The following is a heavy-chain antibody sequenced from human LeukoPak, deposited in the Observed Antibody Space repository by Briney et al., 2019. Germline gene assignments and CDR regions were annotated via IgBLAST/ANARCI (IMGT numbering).Heavy chain of an antibody. V-gene: IGHV3-7*01. Sequence: GGSLRLSCAASGFTFSIYWMSWVRQAPGEGLEWVANIKQDGSEKYYVDSVKGRFTISRDNAKNSLYLQMNSLRAEDTAVYYCARDYRGYRAPYYFDYWGQGTLVTVSS. CDR1: GFTFSIYW. D-gene: IGHD2-15*01. CDR2: IKQDGSEK. J-gene: IGHJ4*02. CDR3: ARDYRGYRAPYYFDY.